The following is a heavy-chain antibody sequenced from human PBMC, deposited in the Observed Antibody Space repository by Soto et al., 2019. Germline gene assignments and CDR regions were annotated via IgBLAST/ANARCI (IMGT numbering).Heavy chain of an antibody. J-gene: IGHJ5*02. Sequence: SVKVSCKAAGGTFSSYAISWVRQAPGQGLEWMGGIIPIFGTANYAQKFQGRVTITADESTSTAYMELSSLRSEDKAVYYCARDRRRYSSSSYHPYNWFDPWGQGTLVTVSS. CDR2: IIPIFGTA. D-gene: IGHD6-13*01. CDR3: ARDRRRYSSSSYHPYNWFDP. CDR1: GGTFSSYA. V-gene: IGHV1-69*13.